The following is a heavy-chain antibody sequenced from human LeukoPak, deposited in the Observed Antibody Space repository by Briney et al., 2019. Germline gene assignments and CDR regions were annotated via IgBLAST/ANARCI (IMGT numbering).Heavy chain of an antibody. CDR2: IYTSGST. D-gene: IGHD2-8*01. CDR1: GGSISSGSYY. CDR3: ARDACTNGVCHNGAFDI. Sequence: PSQTLSLTCTVSGGSISSGSYYWSWIRQPAGKGLEWIGRIYTSGSTNYNPSLKSRVTISVDTSKNQFSLKLSSVTAADTAVYYCARDACTNGVCHNGAFDIWGQGTMVTVSS. V-gene: IGHV4-61*02. J-gene: IGHJ3*02.